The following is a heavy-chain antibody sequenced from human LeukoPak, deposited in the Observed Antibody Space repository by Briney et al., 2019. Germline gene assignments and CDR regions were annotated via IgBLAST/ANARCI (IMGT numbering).Heavy chain of an antibody. Sequence: GGSLRLSCAASGFTFTDYAMSWVRQAPGKGLEWVSAISASGVSTYYADSVKGRFTISRDNSKNTLYLQMNSLRAEDTALYYCAKDGRGGYSYGSHFDYWGQGILVTVSS. D-gene: IGHD5-18*01. J-gene: IGHJ4*02. CDR2: ISASGVST. V-gene: IGHV3-23*01. CDR3: AKDGRGGYSYGSHFDY. CDR1: GFTFTDYA.